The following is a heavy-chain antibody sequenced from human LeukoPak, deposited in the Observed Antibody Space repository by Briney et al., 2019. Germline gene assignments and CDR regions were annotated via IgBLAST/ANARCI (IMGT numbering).Heavy chain of an antibody. CDR2: ISYDGSNK. J-gene: IGHJ4*02. CDR3: AKLCGGYYDSSGYYPRQLDY. D-gene: IGHD3-22*01. Sequence: GGSLRLSCAASGFTFSSYGMHWVRQAPGKGLEWVAVISYDGSNKYYADSVKGRFTISRDNSKNTLYLQMISLRAEDTAVYYCAKLCGGYYDSSGYYPRQLDYWGQGTLVTVSS. CDR1: GFTFSSYG. V-gene: IGHV3-30*18.